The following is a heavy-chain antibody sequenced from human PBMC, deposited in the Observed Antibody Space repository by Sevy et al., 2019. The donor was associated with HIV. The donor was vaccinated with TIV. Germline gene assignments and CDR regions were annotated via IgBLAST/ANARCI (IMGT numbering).Heavy chain of an antibody. CDR1: GGSLGSSSYY. V-gene: IGHV4-39*01. CDR3: AGRGDTTMIFFTFDI. D-gene: IGHD5-18*01. J-gene: IGHJ3*02. Sequence: SETLSLTCTVSGGSLGSSSYYWGWFRQPPGKGLEWIGSIHYTGSTYYNPSLKSRVTISVDRSKNQISLKLTSVTAADTAVYYCAGRGDTTMIFFTFDIWGQGTMVTVSS. CDR2: IHYTGST.